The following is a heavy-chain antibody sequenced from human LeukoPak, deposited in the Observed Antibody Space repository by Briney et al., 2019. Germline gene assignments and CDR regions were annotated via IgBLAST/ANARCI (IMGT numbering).Heavy chain of an antibody. V-gene: IGHV4-59*11. D-gene: IGHD4-11*01. CDR2: FYNSGYFYNSGGT. CDR1: GASISDHY. Sequence: KTSETLSLTCTVSGASISDHYWSWIRQSPGKGLEWIGYFYNSGYFYNSGGTNYNPSLKSRVTISGDTSKNQFSLKLTSVTAADTAVYYCARGFNDYNNGVYFYYMDIWGKGTTVTVSS. J-gene: IGHJ6*03. CDR3: ARGFNDYNNGVYFYYMDI.